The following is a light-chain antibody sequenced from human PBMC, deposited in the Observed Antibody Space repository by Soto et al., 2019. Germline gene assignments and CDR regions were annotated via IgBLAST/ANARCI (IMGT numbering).Light chain of an antibody. CDR3: QPYDNLPPFT. Sequence: DIQMTQSPSSLSASVGDRVTITCQASQDIGNFLNRYKQKPGKTPKLLISAPSNLETEVPSRFSGSGSWTDFTSTITSLQAKDIAPSDCQPYDNLPPFTIGPGTKVYIK. J-gene: IGKJ3*01. CDR1: QDIGNF. CDR2: APS. V-gene: IGKV1-33*01.